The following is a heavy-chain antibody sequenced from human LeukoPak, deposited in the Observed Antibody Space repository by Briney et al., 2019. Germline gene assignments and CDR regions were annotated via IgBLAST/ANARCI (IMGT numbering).Heavy chain of an antibody. CDR3: ARVTAAAHWFDP. V-gene: IGHV1-46*01. D-gene: IGHD6-13*01. J-gene: IGHJ5*02. CDR2: INPSGGST. CDR1: GYTFTSYY. Sequence: ASVKVSCKASGYTFTSYYMHWVRQAPGQGLEWMGIINPSGGSTSYAQKFQGRVTMTRDASTSTVYMELSSLRSEDTAVYYCARVTAAAHWFDPWGQGTLVTVSS.